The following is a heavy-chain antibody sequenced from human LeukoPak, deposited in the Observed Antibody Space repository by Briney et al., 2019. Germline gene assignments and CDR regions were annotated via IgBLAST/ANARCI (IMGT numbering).Heavy chain of an antibody. V-gene: IGHV1-18*01. CDR1: GYTFTSYG. J-gene: IGHJ4*02. D-gene: IGHD3-22*01. Sequence: GASVKVSCKASGYTFTSYGISWVRQAPGQGLEWMGWISAYNGNTNYAQKLQGRVTMTTDTSTSTAYMELRSLRSDDTAVYYCARDLGNYQHRNSYDSSALTDYWGQGTLVTVSS. CDR3: ARDLGNYQHRNSYDSSALTDY. CDR2: ISAYNGNT.